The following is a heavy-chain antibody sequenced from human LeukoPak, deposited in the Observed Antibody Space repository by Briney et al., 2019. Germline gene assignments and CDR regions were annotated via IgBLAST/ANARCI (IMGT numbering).Heavy chain of an antibody. CDR1: GGSFSSYY. D-gene: IGHD3-16*01. J-gene: IGHJ4*02. CDR3: ARTHDYVWGSPYYFDY. V-gene: IGHV4-39*01. Sequence: PSETLSLTCAVYGGSFSSYYWGWIRQPPGKGLEWIGSIYYSGSTYYNPSLKSRVTISVDTSKNQFSLKLSSVTAADTAVYYCARTHDYVWGSPYYFDYWGQGTLVTVSS. CDR2: IYYSGST.